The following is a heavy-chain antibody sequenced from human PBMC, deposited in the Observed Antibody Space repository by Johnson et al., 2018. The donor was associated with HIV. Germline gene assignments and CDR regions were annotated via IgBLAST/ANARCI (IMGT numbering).Heavy chain of an antibody. CDR3: ARDRAAAGPDAFDI. V-gene: IGHV3-30-3*01. CDR2: ISYDGSNK. Sequence: VQLVESGGGVVQPGRSLRLSCAASGFTFSSYAMHWVRQAPGKGLEWVAVISYDGSNKYYADSVKGRFTISRDNSKNTLYLQMNSLRAEDTAVYYCARDRAAAGPDAFDIWGQGTMVTVSS. CDR1: GFTFSSYA. J-gene: IGHJ3*02. D-gene: IGHD6-13*01.